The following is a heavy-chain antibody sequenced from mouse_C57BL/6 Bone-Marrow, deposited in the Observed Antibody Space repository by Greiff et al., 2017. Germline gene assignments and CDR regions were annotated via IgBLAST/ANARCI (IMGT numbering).Heavy chain of an antibody. CDR1: GYTFTDYN. CDR3: ARSLQGYFDV. J-gene: IGHJ1*03. V-gene: IGHV1-18*01. CDR2: INPNNGGT. Sequence: EVQLQQSGPELVKPGASVKIPCKASGYTFTDYNMDWVKQSHGKSLEWIGDINPNNGGTFYNQKFKGKATLTVDKSSSAAYLELRSLTSEDTAVYYCARSLQGYFDVWGTGTTGTVSA.